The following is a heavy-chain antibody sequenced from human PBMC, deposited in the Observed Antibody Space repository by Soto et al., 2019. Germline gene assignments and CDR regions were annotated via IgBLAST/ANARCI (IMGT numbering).Heavy chain of an antibody. D-gene: IGHD1-1*01. CDR1: GFTFSSYS. CDR2: ITPTSTFI. CDR3: ARARGNDWYEDY. J-gene: IGHJ4*02. Sequence: EVQLVESGGGLVKPGGSLRLSCAASGFTFSSYSFNWVRQAPGKGLEWVSIITPTSTFISYADSVRGRFTISRDNAKNSLYLQMDSLGAGDTAVYYCARARGNDWYEDYWGQGTLVTLSS. V-gene: IGHV3-21*06.